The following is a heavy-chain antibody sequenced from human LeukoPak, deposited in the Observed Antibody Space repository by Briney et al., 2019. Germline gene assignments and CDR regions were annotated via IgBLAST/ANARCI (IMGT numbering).Heavy chain of an antibody. Sequence: ASVKVSCKASGYTFTGYYMHWVRQAPGQGLEWMGWINPNSGTTNYAQKFQGRITMTRDTSISTAYMELSSLRGDDTVIYYCARDTDYGDYYYYMDVWGKGTSVTVSS. CDR3: ARDTDYGDYYYYMDV. J-gene: IGHJ6*03. V-gene: IGHV1-2*02. CDR2: INPNSGTT. D-gene: IGHD4-17*01. CDR1: GYTFTGYY.